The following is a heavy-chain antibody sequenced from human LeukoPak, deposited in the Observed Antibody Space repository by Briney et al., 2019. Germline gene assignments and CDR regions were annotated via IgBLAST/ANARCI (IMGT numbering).Heavy chain of an antibody. V-gene: IGHV4-4*02. CDR2: IYHSGST. Sequence: PSGTLSLTCAVCGCSISCSNWWSWVRPPPGKGLEWIGEIYHSGSTNYNPSLRSRVTISVDRSKNQFSLRLSSVTAADTAVYYCARGAAAINWFDPWGQGTLVTVSS. D-gene: IGHD6-13*01. J-gene: IGHJ5*02. CDR1: GCSISCSNW. CDR3: ARGAAAINWFDP.